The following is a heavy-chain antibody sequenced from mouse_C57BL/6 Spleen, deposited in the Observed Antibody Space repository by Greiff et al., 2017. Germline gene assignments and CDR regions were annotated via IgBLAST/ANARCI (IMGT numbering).Heavy chain of an antibody. CDR3: AREDYGRAYYAMDY. CDR2: ISPSSGDT. D-gene: IGHD1-1*01. CDR1: GYTFTSYT. Sequence: VKLQQSGAELARPGASVKISCKASGYTFTSYTMDWVQQRPGKGLEWIGYISPSSGDTKYKQKFKDKAILTADKSSSPGYMQLSRLTSEDSAVYYCAREDYGRAYYAMDYWGQGTSVTVSS. V-gene: IGHV1-4*01. J-gene: IGHJ4*01.